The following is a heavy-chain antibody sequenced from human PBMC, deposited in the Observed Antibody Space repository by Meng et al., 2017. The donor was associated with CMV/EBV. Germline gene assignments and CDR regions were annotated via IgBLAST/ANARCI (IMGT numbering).Heavy chain of an antibody. CDR2: ISSNGGST. J-gene: IGHJ6*02. V-gene: IGHV3-64*02. Sequence: GGSLRLSCAASGFTFSSYSMNWVRQAPGKGLEYVSAISSNGGSTYYADSVKGRFTISRDNSKNTLYLQMGSLRAEDMAVYYCARVVPAVYGMDVWGQGTTVTVSS. CDR3: ARVVPAVYGMDV. CDR1: GFTFSSYS. D-gene: IGHD2-2*01.